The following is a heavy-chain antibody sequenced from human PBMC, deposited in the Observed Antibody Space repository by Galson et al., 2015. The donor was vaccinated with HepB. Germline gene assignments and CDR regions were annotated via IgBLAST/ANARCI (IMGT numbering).Heavy chain of an antibody. CDR2: ISYDGSNK. CDR3: AREYSVRGAKPDAFDI. CDR1: GFTFSSYA. V-gene: IGHV3-30*04. D-gene: IGHD3-10*01. Sequence: SLRLSCAASGFTFSSYAMHWVRQAPGKGLEWVAVISYDGSNKYYADSVKGRFTISRDNSKNTLYLQMNSLRAEDTAVYYCAREYSVRGAKPDAFDIWGQGTMVTVSS. J-gene: IGHJ3*02.